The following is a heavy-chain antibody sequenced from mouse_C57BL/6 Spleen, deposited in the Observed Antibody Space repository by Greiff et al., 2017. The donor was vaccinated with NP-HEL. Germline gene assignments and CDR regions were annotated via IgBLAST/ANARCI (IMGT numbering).Heavy chain of an antibody. CDR2: ISSGGSYT. V-gene: IGHV5-6*01. Sequence: EVQVVESGGDLVKPGGSLKLSCAASGFTFSSYGMSWVRQTPDKRLEWVATISSGGSYTYYPDSVKGRFTISRDNAKNTLYLQMSSLKSEDTAMYYCARHGDPDENAMDYWGQGTSVTVSS. CDR1: GFTFSSYG. J-gene: IGHJ4*01. CDR3: ARHGDPDENAMDY.